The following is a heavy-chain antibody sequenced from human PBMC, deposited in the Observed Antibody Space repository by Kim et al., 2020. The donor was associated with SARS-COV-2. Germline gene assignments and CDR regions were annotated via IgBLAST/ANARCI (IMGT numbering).Heavy chain of an antibody. V-gene: IGHV3-11*05. Sequence: SGYTTYAASVKGRFTISRDNAKNSLYLQMNSLRAEDTAVYYCARGSTVDYWGQGTLVTVSS. CDR2: SGYT. J-gene: IGHJ4*02. CDR3: ARGSTVDY.